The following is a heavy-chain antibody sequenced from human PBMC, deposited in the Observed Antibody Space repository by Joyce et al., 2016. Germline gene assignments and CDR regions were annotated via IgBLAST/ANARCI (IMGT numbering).Heavy chain of an antibody. CDR1: GFTFSSFW. Sequence: EVQLVESGGGLVQPGGSLRLSCAASGFTFSSFWINWVRQAPGKGLVWVSRINGDGCSANYADSVQGRFTISRDNAKNAVFLQMNSLGAEDTAVYYCVRDSHFDYWGQGTLVTVSS. J-gene: IGHJ4*02. CDR3: VRDSHFDY. V-gene: IGHV3-74*01. CDR2: INGDGCSA.